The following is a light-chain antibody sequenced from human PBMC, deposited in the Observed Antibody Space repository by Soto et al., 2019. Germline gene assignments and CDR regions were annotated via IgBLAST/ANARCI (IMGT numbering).Light chain of an antibody. V-gene: IGKV3D-20*02. Sequence: EAELTPSPGTLSLSPGERATLSCSASQNVRNHYIGWYQQKPGQPPRLLIYDVSNRATGIPARFSGSGAGTDVSLTITSLEPEDFAVYFCHQRYNCPRFTFGQGTRLEIK. J-gene: IGKJ5*01. CDR1: QNVRNHY. CDR3: HQRYNCPRFT. CDR2: DVS.